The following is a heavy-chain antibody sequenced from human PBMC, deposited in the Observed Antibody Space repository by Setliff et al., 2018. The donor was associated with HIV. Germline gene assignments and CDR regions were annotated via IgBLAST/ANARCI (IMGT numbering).Heavy chain of an antibody. D-gene: IGHD3-16*01. J-gene: IGHJ5*02. V-gene: IGHV4-61*09. CDR2: IYASGST. CDR1: GGSINSGSYY. Sequence: SETLSLTCTVSGGSINSGSYYWNWIRQPAGKGLEWIGHIYASGSTNYNPSLKSRVAISVDTSKNQFSLRLSSVTAADTAVYYCARRDGYKRGSWFDPWGQGTLVTVSS. CDR3: ARRDGYKRGSWFDP.